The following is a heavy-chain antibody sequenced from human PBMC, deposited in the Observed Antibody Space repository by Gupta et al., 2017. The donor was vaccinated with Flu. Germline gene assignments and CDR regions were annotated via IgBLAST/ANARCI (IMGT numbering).Heavy chain of an antibody. CDR2: ISSSSSYI. Sequence: EVQLVESGGGLVKPGGSLRLSCAASGFTFSSYSMNWVRQAPGKGLEWVSSISSSSSYIYYTDSVKGRFTISRDNAKNSLYLQMNSLRAEDTAVYYCARGVLAYCGGDCYFQNNQKYYYYGMDVWGQGTTVTVSS. V-gene: IGHV3-21*01. CDR3: ARGVLAYCGGDCYFQNNQKYYYYGMDV. CDR1: GFTFSSYS. D-gene: IGHD2-21*02. J-gene: IGHJ6*02.